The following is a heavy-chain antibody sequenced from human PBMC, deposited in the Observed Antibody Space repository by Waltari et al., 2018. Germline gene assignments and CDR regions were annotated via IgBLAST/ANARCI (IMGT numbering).Heavy chain of an antibody. V-gene: IGHV4-34*01. CDR3: ARGRLVNRQQLAKGYFDL. D-gene: IGHD6-13*01. CDR2: INHSGST. CDR1: GGSFRGYY. Sequence: QVQLQQWGAGLLKPSETPSLTCAVYGGSFRGYYWSWLRQPPGKGLEWIGEINHSGSTNYNPSLKSRVTISVDTSKNQFSLKLSSVTAADTAVYYCARGRLVNRQQLAKGYFDLWGRGTLVTVSS. J-gene: IGHJ2*01.